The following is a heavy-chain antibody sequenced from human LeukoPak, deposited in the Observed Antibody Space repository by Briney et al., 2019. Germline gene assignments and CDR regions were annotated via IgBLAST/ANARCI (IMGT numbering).Heavy chain of an antibody. V-gene: IGHV1-69*13. D-gene: IGHD3-22*01. J-gene: IGHJ4*02. CDR2: ITPMFGTA. Sequence: GASVKVSCKAFGGTFSRYAISWMRQAPGQGPEWMGGITPMFGTANYAQKFQGRVTITADESTSTAYMELSSLRYEDTAVYYCTRDAAIYDSSGYYYLWWGQGTLVTVSS. CDR3: TRDAAIYDSSGYYYLW. CDR1: GGTFSRYA.